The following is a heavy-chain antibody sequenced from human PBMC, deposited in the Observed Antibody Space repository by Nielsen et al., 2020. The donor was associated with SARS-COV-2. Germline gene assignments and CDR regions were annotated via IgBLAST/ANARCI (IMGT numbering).Heavy chain of an antibody. D-gene: IGHD6-6*01. CDR1: GYTFTGYY. Sequence: ASVKVSCKASGYTFTGYYMHWVRQAPGQGLEWMGRINPNSGGTNYAQKFQGRVTMTRDTSISTAYMELSRLRSDDTAVYYCARGSEYSSPPDVWGQGTTVTVSS. CDR2: INPNSGGT. CDR3: ARGSEYSSPPDV. V-gene: IGHV1-2*06. J-gene: IGHJ6*02.